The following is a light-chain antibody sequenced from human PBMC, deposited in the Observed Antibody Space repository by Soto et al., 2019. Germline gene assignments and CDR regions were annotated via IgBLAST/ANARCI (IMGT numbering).Light chain of an antibody. CDR2: AAS. J-gene: IGKJ4*01. V-gene: IGKV3-20*01. Sequence: IVLTQSPGTLSLSPGDRATLYCRASQSLTINYIAWYQQKPGQAPRLLIYAASSRATGIPDRFSGSGSGTDFTLTISRLEPEDSAVYYCQQYGTSFGGGTKVEIK. CDR3: QQYGTS. CDR1: QSLTINY.